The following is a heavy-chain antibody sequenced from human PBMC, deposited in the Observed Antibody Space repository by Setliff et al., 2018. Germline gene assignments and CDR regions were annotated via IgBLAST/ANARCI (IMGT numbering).Heavy chain of an antibody. D-gene: IGHD2-2*01. CDR1: GYTFTSYA. CDR2: INAGNGNT. J-gene: IGHJ5*02. Sequence: ASVKVSCKASGYTFTSYAMHWVRQAPGQRLEWMGWINAGNGNTKYSQEFQGRVTITRDTSASTAYMELSSLGSDDTAVYYCVRAPPTVVIPPGRAFFDPWGQGTLVTVSS. V-gene: IGHV1-3*01. CDR3: VRAPPTVVIPPGRAFFDP.